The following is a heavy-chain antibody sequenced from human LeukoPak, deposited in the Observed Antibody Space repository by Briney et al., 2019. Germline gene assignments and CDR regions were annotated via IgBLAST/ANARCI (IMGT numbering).Heavy chain of an antibody. J-gene: IGHJ4*02. Sequence: PGGSLRLSCAASGFTFSSYAMHWVRQAPGKGLEWVAVISYDGSNKYYADSVKGRFTTSRDNSKNTLYLQMNSLRAEDTAVYYCARDFGLKNFDYWGQGTLVTVSS. CDR3: ARDFGLKNFDY. D-gene: IGHD3-3*01. CDR2: ISYDGSNK. CDR1: GFTFSSYA. V-gene: IGHV3-30-3*01.